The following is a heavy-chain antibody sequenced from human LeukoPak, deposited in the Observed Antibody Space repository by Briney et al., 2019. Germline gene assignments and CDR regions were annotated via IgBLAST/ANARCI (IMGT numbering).Heavy chain of an antibody. V-gene: IGHV1-46*01. Sequence: ASVKVSCKASGYTFTSYYMHWVRQAPGQGLEWMGIINPSGGSTSYAQKFQGRVTMTRDTSTSTVYMELSSLRSEDTAVYYCAITSLGTIYYYYMDVWGKGTTVTVSS. D-gene: IGHD2-2*01. CDR1: GYTFTSYY. J-gene: IGHJ6*03. CDR2: INPSGGST. CDR3: AITSLGTIYYYYMDV.